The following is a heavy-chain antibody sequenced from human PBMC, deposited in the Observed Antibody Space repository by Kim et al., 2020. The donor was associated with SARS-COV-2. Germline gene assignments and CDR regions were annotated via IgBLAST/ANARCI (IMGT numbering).Heavy chain of an antibody. D-gene: IGHD2-2*02. CDR2: INHSGST. J-gene: IGHJ6*02. CDR3: ARGGGKYQLLNLFFSPYGMDV. CDR1: GGSFSGYY. V-gene: IGHV4-34*01. Sequence: SETLSLTCAVYGGSFSGYYWSWIRQPPGKGLEWIGEINHSGSTNYNPSLKSRVTISVDTSKNQFSLKLSSVTAADTAVYYCARGGGKYQLLNLFFSPYGMDVWGQGTTVTVSS.